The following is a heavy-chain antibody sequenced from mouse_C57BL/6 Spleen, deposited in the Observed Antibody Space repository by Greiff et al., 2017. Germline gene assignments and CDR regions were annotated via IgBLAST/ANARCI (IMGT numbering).Heavy chain of an antibody. CDR1: GYTFTSYG. CDR2: IYPRSGNT. J-gene: IGHJ4*01. Sequence: LQESGAELARPGASVKLSCKASGYTFTSYGISWVKQRTGQGLEWIGEIYPRSGNTNYNEKFKGKATLTADKSSSTAYMELRSLTSADSAVYFCARRQLRLRAMDYWGQGTSVTVSS. CDR3: ARRQLRLRAMDY. V-gene: IGHV1-81*01. D-gene: IGHD3-2*02.